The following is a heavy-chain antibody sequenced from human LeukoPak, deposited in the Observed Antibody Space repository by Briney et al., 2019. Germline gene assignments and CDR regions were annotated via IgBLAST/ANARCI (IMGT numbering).Heavy chain of an antibody. V-gene: IGHV4-30-4*08. CDR2: IYYSGST. D-gene: IGHD4-17*01. Sequence: NPSETLSLTCTVSGGSISSGDYYWSWIRQPPGKGLEWIGYIYYSGSTYYNPSLKSRVTISVDTSKNQFSLKLSSVTAADTAVYYCARDRYGDYPYYFDYWGQGTLVTVSS. CDR1: GGSISSGDYY. CDR3: ARDRYGDYPYYFDY. J-gene: IGHJ4*02.